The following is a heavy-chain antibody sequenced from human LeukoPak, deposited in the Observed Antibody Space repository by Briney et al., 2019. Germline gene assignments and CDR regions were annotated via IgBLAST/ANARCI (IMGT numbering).Heavy chain of an antibody. D-gene: IGHD4-23*01. CDR3: ARSGLTTVVSIDAFDI. CDR2: ISAYNGNT. J-gene: IGHJ3*02. CDR1: GYTFTSYG. Sequence: GASVKVSCKASGYTFTSYGISWVRQAPGQGLEWMGWISAYNGNTNYAQKLQGRVTMTTDTSTSTAYMELRSLRSDDMAVYYCARSGLTTVVSIDAFDIWGQGTMVTVSS. V-gene: IGHV1-18*03.